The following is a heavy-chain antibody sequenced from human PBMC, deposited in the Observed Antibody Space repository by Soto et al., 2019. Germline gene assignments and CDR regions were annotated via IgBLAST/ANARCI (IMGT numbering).Heavy chain of an antibody. CDR1: GFTFSSYG. CDR2: ISNDGRNK. D-gene: IGHD3-3*01. V-gene: IGHV3-30*03. Sequence: GGSLRLSCAASGFTFSSYGIHWVRQAPGKGLEWVAVISNDGRNKYYADSVKGRFTISRDNSKNTLYLQMNSLRAEDTAVYYCAMEGNHYDFWSGLIISVAHFDYWGQGTLVTVSS. J-gene: IGHJ4*02. CDR3: AMEGNHYDFWSGLIISVAHFDY.